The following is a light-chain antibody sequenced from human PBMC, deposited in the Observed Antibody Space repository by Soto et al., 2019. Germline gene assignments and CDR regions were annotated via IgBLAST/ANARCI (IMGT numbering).Light chain of an antibody. V-gene: IGLV2-14*03. CDR3: SSYTSSSTLEGV. J-gene: IGLJ3*02. Sequence: QSALTQPASVSGSPGQSITISCTGTSSDVGGYNYVSWYQHHPGKAPKLMIYDVSNWPSGVSNRFSGSKSGNTASLTISGLQAEDESDYYCSSYTSSSTLEGVFGGGTKVTVL. CDR2: DVS. CDR1: SSDVGGYNY.